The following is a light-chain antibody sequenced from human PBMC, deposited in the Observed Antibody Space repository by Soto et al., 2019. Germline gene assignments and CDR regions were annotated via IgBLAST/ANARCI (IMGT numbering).Light chain of an antibody. J-gene: IGKJ1*01. CDR2: TAS. CDR1: QNIRTY. CDR3: QQSFSSPWT. V-gene: IGKV1-39*01. Sequence: DIQMTQSPSSPSASVGDRVTFTCRASQNIRTYLNWYQHKPGKAPDLLIYTASSLRSGVPSRFSGSGSGTDFTLTISSLQPEDFATYFCQQSFSSPWTFGQGTKVEIK.